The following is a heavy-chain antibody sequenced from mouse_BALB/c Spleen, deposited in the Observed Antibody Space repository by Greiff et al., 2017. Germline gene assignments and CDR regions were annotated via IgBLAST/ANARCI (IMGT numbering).Heavy chain of an antibody. CDR2: ILPGGGST. V-gene: IGHV1-9*01. D-gene: IGHD1-1*01. CDR3: ARGRVKAY. CDR1: GFTLSSYW. J-gene: IGHJ2*01. Sequence: VHLVESGAELVKPGASVKISCKATGFTLSSYWIDWVKQRPGHGLEWIGVILPGGGSTNYNAKFKGKATFTADTSSNQAYMQLSSLTSEDSAVYYCARGRVKAYWGQGTTLTVSA.